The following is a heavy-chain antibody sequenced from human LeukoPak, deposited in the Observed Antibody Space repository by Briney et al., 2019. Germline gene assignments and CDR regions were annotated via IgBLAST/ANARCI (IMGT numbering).Heavy chain of an antibody. CDR2: IWYDGSNK. CDR3: ARDVPAYYYDSSGYTDAFDI. Sequence: PGKSLRLSCAASGFIFNSYGIHWVRQAPGKGLEWVAVIWYDGSNKYYADSVKGRFTISRDNSKNTLYLQMNSLRAEDTAVYYCARDVPAYYYDSSGYTDAFDIWGQGTMVTVSS. V-gene: IGHV3-33*01. J-gene: IGHJ3*02. CDR1: GFIFNSYG. D-gene: IGHD3-22*01.